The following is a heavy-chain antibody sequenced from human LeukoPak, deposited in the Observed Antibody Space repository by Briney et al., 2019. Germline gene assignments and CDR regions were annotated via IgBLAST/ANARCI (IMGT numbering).Heavy chain of an antibody. V-gene: IGHV3-43*01. CDR2: ISWDGGST. J-gene: IGHJ4*02. CDR1: GLTFDDYT. D-gene: IGHD6-19*01. CDR3: AKDVNENIAVAGHFDY. Sequence: SGGSLRLSCAASGLTFDDYTMHRVRQAPGKGLNWVSLISWDGGSTYFADSVKGRFTISRDNSKNSLYLQMNSLTIEDTALYYCAKDVNENIAVAGHFDYWAREPWSPSPQ.